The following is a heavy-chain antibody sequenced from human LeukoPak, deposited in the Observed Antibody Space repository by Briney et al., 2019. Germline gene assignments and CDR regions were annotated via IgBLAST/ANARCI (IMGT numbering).Heavy chain of an antibody. J-gene: IGHJ6*03. Sequence: PGGSLRLSCAASGFTLSSYGMHWVRQAPGKGLEGVAVIWYDGSNKYYADSVKGRFTISRDNSKNTLYLQMNSLRAEDTAVYYCARGALYYYYYMDVWGKGTTVTVSS. V-gene: IGHV3-33*01. CDR3: ARGALYYYYYMDV. CDR2: IWYDGSNK. CDR1: GFTLSSYG.